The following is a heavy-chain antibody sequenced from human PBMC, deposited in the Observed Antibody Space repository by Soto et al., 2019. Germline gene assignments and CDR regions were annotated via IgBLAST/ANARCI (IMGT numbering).Heavy chain of an antibody. CDR3: ARLGAYHQSLAP. V-gene: IGHV4-59*08. Sequence: SCKASGHSITSHYVHWVRQAPGQGLEWVGYIYYGGTTSYNPSLQSRVTILLETSKSQFSLRLTSVTAADTAVYYCARLGAYHQSLAPWGPGTLVTVSS. J-gene: IGHJ5*02. CDR1: GHSITSHY. D-gene: IGHD3-16*01. CDR2: IYYGGTT.